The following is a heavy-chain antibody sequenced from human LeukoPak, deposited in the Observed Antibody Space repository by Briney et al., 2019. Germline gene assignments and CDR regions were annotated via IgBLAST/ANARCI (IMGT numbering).Heavy chain of an antibody. J-gene: IGHJ3*02. Sequence: PSQTLSLTCAVSGGSISSGGYSWSWIRQPPGKGLEWIGYIYHSGSTYYNPSLKSRVTISVDRSKNQFSLKLSSVTAADTAVYYCARDLGVQLERRGWDAFDIWGQGTMVTVSS. V-gene: IGHV4-30-2*01. D-gene: IGHD1-1*01. CDR3: ARDLGVQLERRGWDAFDI. CDR2: IYHSGST. CDR1: GGSISSGGYS.